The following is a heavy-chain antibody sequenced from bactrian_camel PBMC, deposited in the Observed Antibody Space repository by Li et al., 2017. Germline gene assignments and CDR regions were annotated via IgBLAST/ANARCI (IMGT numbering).Heavy chain of an antibody. Sequence: QVQLVESGGGSVQAGGSLRLSCGYTRSSNCMAWSRQTPGKEREGVARIDSDGSTTVADFAKGRFTVSKGNAKHTLNLQMNSLKPEDTAMYYCAAEPGCVVDGPYRVWSEYKYWGQGTQVTVS. CDR2: IDSDGSTT. V-gene: IGHV3S6*01. CDR3: AAEPGCVVDGPYRVWSEYKY. CDR1: YTRSSNC. D-gene: IGHD2*01. J-gene: IGHJ4*01.